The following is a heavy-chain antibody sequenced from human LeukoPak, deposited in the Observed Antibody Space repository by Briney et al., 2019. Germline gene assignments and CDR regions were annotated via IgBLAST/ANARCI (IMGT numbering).Heavy chain of an antibody. Sequence: GGSLRLSCAASGFTFSSYAMHWVRQAPGKGLEWVAVISYDGSNKYYADSVKGRFTISRDNSKNTLYLQMNSLRVEDTAVYYCTRDHITSWQIDFWGQGTMVTVSS. CDR3: TRDHITSWQIDF. D-gene: IGHD2-2*01. CDR2: ISYDGSNK. V-gene: IGHV3-30-3*01. CDR1: GFTFSSYA. J-gene: IGHJ4*02.